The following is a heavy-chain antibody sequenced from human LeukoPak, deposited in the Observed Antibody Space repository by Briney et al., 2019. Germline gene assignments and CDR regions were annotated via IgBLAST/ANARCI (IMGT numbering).Heavy chain of an antibody. CDR1: GGSFSGYY. Sequence: SETLSLTCAVYGGSFSGYYWSWIRQPPGKGLEWIGEINHSGSTNYNLSLKSRVTISVDTSKNQFSLKLSSVTAADTAVYYCAREGYDSSGYHNWFDPWGQGTLVTVSS. D-gene: IGHD3-22*01. J-gene: IGHJ5*02. V-gene: IGHV4-34*01. CDR2: INHSGST. CDR3: AREGYDSSGYHNWFDP.